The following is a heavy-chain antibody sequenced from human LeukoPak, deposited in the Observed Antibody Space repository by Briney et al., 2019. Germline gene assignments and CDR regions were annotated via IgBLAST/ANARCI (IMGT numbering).Heavy chain of an antibody. Sequence: PGGSLRLSCAASGFTFDDYAMHWVRQAPGKGLEWVSLISGNGGSTYYADSVKGRFTISRDNSKNSLYLQMNSLRTEDTALYYCAKDGYYVFWSGYPDWYFDLWGRGTLVTVSS. CDR1: GFTFDDYA. CDR2: ISGNGGST. D-gene: IGHD3-3*01. J-gene: IGHJ2*01. CDR3: AKDGYYVFWSGYPDWYFDL. V-gene: IGHV3-43*02.